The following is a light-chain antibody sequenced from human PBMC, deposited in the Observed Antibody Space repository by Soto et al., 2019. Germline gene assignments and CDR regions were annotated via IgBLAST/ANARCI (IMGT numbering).Light chain of an antibody. V-gene: IGKV2-24*01. CDR2: EVS. J-gene: IGKJ4*02. CDR3: MQTTQFPLT. CDR1: QSLVHSDGHTY. Sequence: DIVLTQTPLSSPVTLGQPASISCRSSQSLVHSDGHTYLNWLQQKPGQPPRLLIYEVSNRFSGVPDRFSGSGAGTDFTLEISRVEAEDVGVYYCMQTTQFPLTFGGGTNVEIK.